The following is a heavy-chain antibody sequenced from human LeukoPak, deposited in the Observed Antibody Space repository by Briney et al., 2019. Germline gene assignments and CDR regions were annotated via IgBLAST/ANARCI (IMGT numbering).Heavy chain of an antibody. J-gene: IGHJ5*01. CDR3: AGAHSSSWSVF. D-gene: IGHD6-13*01. V-gene: IGHV3-21*04. Sequence: PGGSLRLSCAASGFTFSSYSTNWVRQAPGKGLEWVSSISSSSSYIYYADSVKGRFTISRDNSKNTLYLQMNSLRAEDTAVYYCAGAHSSSWSVFWGQGTLVTVSS. CDR2: ISSSSSYI. CDR1: GFTFSSYS.